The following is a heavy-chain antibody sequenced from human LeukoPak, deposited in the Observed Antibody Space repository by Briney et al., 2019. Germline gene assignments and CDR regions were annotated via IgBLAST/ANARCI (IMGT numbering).Heavy chain of an antibody. CDR2: MNPSSGNT. J-gene: IGHJ4*02. CDR3: ARVPYDSSGYPD. Sequence: ASVKVSCKASGYTFTSSDINWVRQATGQGLEWLGWMNPSSGNTDYAQKFQGRVTMTRNTSISTAYMELSGLRSEDTAVYYCARVPYDSSGYPDWGQGTLVTVSS. D-gene: IGHD3-22*01. CDR1: GYTFTSSD. V-gene: IGHV1-8*01.